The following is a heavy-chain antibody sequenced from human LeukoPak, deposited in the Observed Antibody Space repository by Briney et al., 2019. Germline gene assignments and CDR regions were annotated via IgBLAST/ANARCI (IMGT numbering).Heavy chain of an antibody. CDR1: GFTFSSYW. J-gene: IGHJ3*02. D-gene: IGHD1-26*01. CDR3: ARARFGSFRGIDI. V-gene: IGHV3-7*01. CDR2: IKQDGSEK. Sequence: PGGSLRLSCAASGFTFSSYWMSWVRQAPGKGLEWVANIKQDGSEKYYMDSVKGRFTISRDNAKNSLYLQMNSLRAEDTDVYYCARARFGSFRGIDIWGQGTMVTVSS.